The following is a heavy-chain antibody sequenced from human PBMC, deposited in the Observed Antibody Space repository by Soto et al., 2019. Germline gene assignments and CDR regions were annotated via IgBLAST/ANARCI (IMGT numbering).Heavy chain of an antibody. CDR3: ARDWVGATPGYYYYGMDV. CDR2: IYYSGST. Sequence: ASETLSLTCTVSGGSISSYYWSWIRQPPGKGLEWIGYIYYSGSTNYNPSLKSRVTISVDTSKNQFSLKLSSVTAADTAVYYCARDWVGATPGYYYYGMDVWGQGTTVTVSS. V-gene: IGHV4-59*01. D-gene: IGHD1-26*01. CDR1: GGSISSYY. J-gene: IGHJ6*02.